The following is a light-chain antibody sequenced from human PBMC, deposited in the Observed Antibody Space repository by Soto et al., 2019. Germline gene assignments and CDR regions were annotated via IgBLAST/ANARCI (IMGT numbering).Light chain of an antibody. Sequence: DIQMTQSPSTLSASVGDRVTITCRASQSISSWLAWYQQKPGKAPKLLIYKASSLESGVPSRFSGSGSGTAFTLTISSLQPDDFAAYYCQQYNSYSLTFGGGTKVEIK. CDR1: QSISSW. V-gene: IGKV1-5*03. CDR2: KAS. CDR3: QQYNSYSLT. J-gene: IGKJ4*01.